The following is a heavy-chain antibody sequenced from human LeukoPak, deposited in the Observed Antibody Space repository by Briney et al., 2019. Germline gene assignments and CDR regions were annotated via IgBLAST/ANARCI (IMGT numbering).Heavy chain of an antibody. V-gene: IGHV4-59*01. J-gene: IGHJ4*02. CDR1: SGSLIDYF. CDR2: IYYRGST. D-gene: IGHD2-15*01. CDR3: ARLGCSGGSCPLDY. Sequence: SETLSLTCTVSSGSLIDYFWSWIRQPPGKGLEWIGYIYYRGSTDYSPSLKSRVTISVDTSKNQFSLKLSSVTAADTAVYYCARLGCSGGSCPLDYWGQGTLVTVSS.